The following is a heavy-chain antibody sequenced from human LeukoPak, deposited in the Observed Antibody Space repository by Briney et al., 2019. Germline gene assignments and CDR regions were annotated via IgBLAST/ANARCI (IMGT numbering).Heavy chain of an antibody. Sequence: PGGSLRLSCAASGFTFSSYAMSWVRQAPGKGLEWVSAISGSGGSTYYADSVKGWSTISRDNSKNTLYLQMNSLRAEDTAVYYCAKCNSKGLMITFGGVIVRGFSVDYYYMDVWGKGTTVTVSS. V-gene: IGHV3-23*01. CDR1: GFTFSSYA. D-gene: IGHD3-16*02. CDR3: AKCNSKGLMITFGGVIVRGFSVDYYYMDV. J-gene: IGHJ6*03. CDR2: ISGSGGST.